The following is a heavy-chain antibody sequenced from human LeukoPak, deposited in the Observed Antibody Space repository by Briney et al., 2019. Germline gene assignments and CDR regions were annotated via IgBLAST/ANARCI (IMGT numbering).Heavy chain of an antibody. D-gene: IGHD5-24*01. J-gene: IGHJ4*02. V-gene: IGHV4-39*07. Sequence: SETLSLTCTVSGGSISSSRTYYWGWIRQPPGKGLEWIGSIYYSGSTYHNPSLKSRVTISVDTSKNQFSLKLSSVTAADTAVYYCASLRDGYNYYYFDYWGQGTLVTVSS. CDR3: ASLRDGYNYYYFDY. CDR2: IYYSGST. CDR1: GGSISSSRTYY.